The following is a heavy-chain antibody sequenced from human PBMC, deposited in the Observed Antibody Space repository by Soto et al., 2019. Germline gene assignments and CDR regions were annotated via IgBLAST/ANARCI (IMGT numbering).Heavy chain of an antibody. Sequence: LRLSCAASGFTFSSYSMNWVRQAPGKGLKWVSYISSSSSTIYYADSVKGRFTISRDNAKNSLYLQMNSLRAEDTAVYYCARDVFTYDFWSGYYSIWGQGTLVTVSS. CDR1: GFTFSSYS. CDR2: ISSSSSTI. J-gene: IGHJ4*02. CDR3: ARDVFTYDFWSGYYSI. D-gene: IGHD3-3*01. V-gene: IGHV3-48*01.